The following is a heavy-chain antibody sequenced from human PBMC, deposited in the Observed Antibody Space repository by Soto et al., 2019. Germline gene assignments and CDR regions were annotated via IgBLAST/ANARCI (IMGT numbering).Heavy chain of an antibody. CDR3: ARGIAVVAARTYYFDY. CDR1: GGTFSSYA. D-gene: IGHD2-15*01. CDR2: IIPIFGTA. J-gene: IGHJ4*02. Sequence: SVKVSCKASGGTFSSYAISWVRQAPGQGLEWMGGIIPIFGTANYAQKFQGRVTITADESTSTAYMELSSLRSEDTAVYYCARGIAVVAARTYYFDYWGQGXLVTVYS. V-gene: IGHV1-69*13.